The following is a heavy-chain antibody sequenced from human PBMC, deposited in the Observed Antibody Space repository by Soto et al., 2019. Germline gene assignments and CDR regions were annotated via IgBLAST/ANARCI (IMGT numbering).Heavy chain of an antibody. CDR3: ARGGNVAAAGTIYLDS. V-gene: IGHV4-4*02. CDR2: IYHSGST. Sequence: VQLQESGPGLVKPSGTLSLTCAVSGDSISSRNWWTWVRQPPGKGLEWIGEIYHSGSTNYSPTLKSRGTISVDMSKNQFSLKLTSVTAADTAVYYCARGGNVAAAGTIYLDSWGQGTLVTVSS. CDR1: GDSISSRNW. J-gene: IGHJ4*02. D-gene: IGHD6-13*01.